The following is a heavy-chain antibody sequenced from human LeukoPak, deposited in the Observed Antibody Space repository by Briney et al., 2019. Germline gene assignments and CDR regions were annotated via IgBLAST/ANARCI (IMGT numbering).Heavy chain of an antibody. CDR2: IYYSGST. CDR3: DLWGGYEWQSEP. Sequence: PSETLSLTCTVSGCTISSYYWSWIRQPPGKGLEWIGYIYYSGSTNYNPSLKSRVTISVDTSKNQFSQKPGSLTGAATGQQYYDLWGGYEWQSEPWGQGTLVTVSS. J-gene: IGHJ5*02. V-gene: IGHV4-59*01. CDR1: GCTISSYY. D-gene: IGHD3-3*01.